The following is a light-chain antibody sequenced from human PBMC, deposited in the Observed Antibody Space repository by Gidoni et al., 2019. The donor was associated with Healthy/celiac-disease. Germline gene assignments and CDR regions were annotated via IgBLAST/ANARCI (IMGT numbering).Light chain of an antibody. Sequence: EIELTQSPGPLSLSPGERATLSCRPSQSVRSSDLAWYQQKPCQAPRHLIYGASSRSTGIPDRCSGSRSGTDFTLTISRREPEDFSVYYCQQYGSSPWTFGQGTKVEIK. V-gene: IGKV3-20*01. CDR3: QQYGSSPWT. J-gene: IGKJ1*01. CDR1: QSVRSSD. CDR2: GAS.